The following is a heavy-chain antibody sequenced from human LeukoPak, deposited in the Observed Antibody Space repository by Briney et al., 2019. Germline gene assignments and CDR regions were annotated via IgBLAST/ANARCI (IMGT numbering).Heavy chain of an antibody. Sequence: SETLSLTCADYGGSFSGYYWSWIRQPPGKGLEWIGEINHSGSTNYNPSLKSRVTISVDTSKNQFSLKLSSVTAADTAVYYCARHSTFFGVVIIKGRVRGPFDYWGQGTLVTVSS. CDR3: ARHSTFFGVVIIKGRVRGPFDY. CDR2: INHSGST. CDR1: GGSFSGYY. D-gene: IGHD3-3*01. V-gene: IGHV4-34*01. J-gene: IGHJ4*02.